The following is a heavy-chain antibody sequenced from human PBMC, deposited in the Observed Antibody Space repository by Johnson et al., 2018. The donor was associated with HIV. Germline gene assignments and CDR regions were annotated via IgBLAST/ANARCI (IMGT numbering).Heavy chain of an antibody. Sequence: QVQLVESGGGVVQPGRSLRLSCAASGFTFSSYAMHWVRQAPGKGLEWVAVISYDGSNKYYADSVKGRFTISRDNSKNTLYLQMNSLRAEDTAVYYCARDGNAGYFTNGVCYSDAFDIWGQGEMVTVSS. CDR3: ARDGNAGYFTNGVCYSDAFDI. D-gene: IGHD2-8*01. V-gene: IGHV3-30*04. CDR2: ISYDGSNK. CDR1: GFTFSSYA. J-gene: IGHJ3*02.